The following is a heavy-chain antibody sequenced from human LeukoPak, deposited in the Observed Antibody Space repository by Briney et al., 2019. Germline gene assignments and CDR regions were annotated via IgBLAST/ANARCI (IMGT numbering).Heavy chain of an antibody. D-gene: IGHD3-22*01. V-gene: IGHV5-51*01. CDR1: GYSFTSYW. J-gene: IGHJ6*03. Sequence: GESLKISCKGSGYSFTSYWIGWVRQMPGKGLEWMGIIYPGDSDTRYSPSFQGQVTILADKSISTAYLQWSSLKASDTAMYYCATWGGRGSSGYWDMDVWGKGTTVTVSS. CDR2: IYPGDSDT. CDR3: ATWGGRGSSGYWDMDV.